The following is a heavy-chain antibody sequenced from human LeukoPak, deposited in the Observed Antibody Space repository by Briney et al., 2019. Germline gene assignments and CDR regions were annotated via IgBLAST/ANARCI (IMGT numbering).Heavy chain of an antibody. J-gene: IGHJ4*02. V-gene: IGHV3-11*01. D-gene: IGHD3-3*01. Sequence: GGSLRLSCAASGFTFSSYWMSWIRQAPGKGLEWVSYISSSGSTIYYADSVKGRFTISRDNAKNSLYLQMNSLRAEDTAVYYCARDDYDLWSGYYDYWGQGTLVTVSS. CDR1: GFTFSSYW. CDR3: ARDDYDLWSGYYDY. CDR2: ISSSGSTI.